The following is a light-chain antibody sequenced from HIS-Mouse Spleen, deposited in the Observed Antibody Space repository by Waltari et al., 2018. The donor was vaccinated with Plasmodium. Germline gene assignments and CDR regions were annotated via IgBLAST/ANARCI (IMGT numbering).Light chain of an antibody. Sequence: DIQMNQSPSTLSASVGDRVTITCRASPSISSWLAWYQQKPGKAPKLLIYKASSLESGVPSRFSGSGSGTEFTLTISSLQPDDFATYYCQQYNSYSWTFGQGTKVEIK. J-gene: IGKJ1*01. V-gene: IGKV1-5*03. CDR3: QQYNSYSWT. CDR1: PSISSW. CDR2: KAS.